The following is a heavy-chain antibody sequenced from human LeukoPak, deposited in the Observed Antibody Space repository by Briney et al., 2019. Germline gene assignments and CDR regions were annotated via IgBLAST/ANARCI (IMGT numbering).Heavy chain of an antibody. CDR2: IYPGDSDT. V-gene: IGHV5-51*01. Sequence: WEYLKISCKGSGYSFTSYWIGWVRHMPGKGLVWMGIIYPGDSDTRYSPSFQGQVTISADKSISTAYLRWSSLKASDTAMYYCARLYSSSSDYWGQGTLVTVSS. D-gene: IGHD6-6*01. CDR3: ARLYSSSSDY. CDR1: GYSFTSYW. J-gene: IGHJ4*02.